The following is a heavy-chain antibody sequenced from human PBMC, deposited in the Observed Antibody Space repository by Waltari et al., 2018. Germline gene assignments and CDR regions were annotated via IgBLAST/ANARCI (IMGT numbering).Heavy chain of an antibody. CDR2: IRYDGSNK. V-gene: IGHV3-30*02. Sequence: QVQLVESGGGLVRPGGSLRLSCAASGFTFSSYGMHWFRQAPGKGLEWVAFIRYDGSNKYYADSVKGRFTISRDNSKNTLYLQMNSLRAEDTAVYYCAKLFSGQDAFDIWGQGTMVTVSS. D-gene: IGHD6-19*01. CDR1: GFTFSSYG. J-gene: IGHJ3*02. CDR3: AKLFSGQDAFDI.